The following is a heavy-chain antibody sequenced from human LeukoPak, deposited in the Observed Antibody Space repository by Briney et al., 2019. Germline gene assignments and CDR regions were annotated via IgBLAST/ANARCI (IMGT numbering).Heavy chain of an antibody. CDR2: IIPIFGTA. J-gene: IGHJ4*02. V-gene: IGHV1-69*05. CDR1: GGTFSSYA. Sequence: ASVKVSCKASGGTFSSYAISWVRQAPGQGLEWMGRIIPIFGTANYARKFQGRVTITTDESTSTAYMELSSLRSEDTAVYYCAQDGESYGDYGKGIDYWGQGTLVTVSS. CDR3: AQDGESYGDYGKGIDY. D-gene: IGHD4-17*01.